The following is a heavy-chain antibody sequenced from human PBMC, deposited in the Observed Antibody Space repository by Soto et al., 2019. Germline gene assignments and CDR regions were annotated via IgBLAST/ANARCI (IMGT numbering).Heavy chain of an antibody. V-gene: IGHV3-53*01. Sequence: PGGSLRLSCAASGFIVSTNYMSWVRQSPGKGLEWVSVFESGGSIYYADSVKGRFIISRDDAKNTVYLQMNYLRAEYTAVYYCARAGVNKDFFDYWGQGTLVTVSS. CDR3: ARAGVNKDFFDY. J-gene: IGHJ4*02. D-gene: IGHD3-3*01. CDR1: GFIVSTNY. CDR2: FESGGSI.